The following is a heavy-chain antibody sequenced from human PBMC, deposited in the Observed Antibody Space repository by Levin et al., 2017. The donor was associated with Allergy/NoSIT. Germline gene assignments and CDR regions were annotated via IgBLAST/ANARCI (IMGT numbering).Heavy chain of an antibody. J-gene: IGHJ3*02. V-gene: IGHV3-9*01. CDR2: ISWNSGSI. D-gene: IGHD3-10*01. CDR1: GFTFDDYA. Sequence: SLKISCAASGFTFDDYAMHWVRQAPGKGLEWVSGISWNSGSIGYADSVKGRFTISRDNAKNSLYLQMNSLRAEDTALYYCAKDISANYYGSGYAFDIWGQGTMVTVSS. CDR3: AKDISANYYGSGYAFDI.